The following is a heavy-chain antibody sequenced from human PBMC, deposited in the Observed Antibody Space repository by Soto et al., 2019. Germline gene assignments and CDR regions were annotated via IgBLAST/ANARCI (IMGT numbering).Heavy chain of an antibody. D-gene: IGHD2-21*01. V-gene: IGHV1-69*08. Sequence: QVQLVQSGAEVKRPGSSINISCKASGGTFSIYTVSWVRQAPGQGLEWMGRFIPMIGTANYAQNFQGRVTLSADKSVITAYMELSSLTPQDTALYYCARVDVILAPERHGAFDVWGQGTAVTVSP. CDR3: ARVDVILAPERHGAFDV. CDR1: GGTFSIYT. CDR2: FIPMIGTA. J-gene: IGHJ3*01.